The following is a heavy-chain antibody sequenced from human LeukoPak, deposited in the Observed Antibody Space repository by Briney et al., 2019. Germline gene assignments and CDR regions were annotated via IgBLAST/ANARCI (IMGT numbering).Heavy chain of an antibody. D-gene: IGHD3-22*01. CDR2: IGTAGDT. V-gene: IGHV3-13*01. CDR3: AKGGYYYDSSGYYVLTFFDY. J-gene: IGHJ4*02. CDR1: GFTFSDYD. Sequence: GGSLRLSCAASGFTFSDYDMHWVRQATGKGLEWVSAIGTAGDTYYTGSVKGRFTISRENAKNSLYLQMNSLRAGDTAVYYCAKGGYYYDSSGYYVLTFFDYWGQGTLVTVSS.